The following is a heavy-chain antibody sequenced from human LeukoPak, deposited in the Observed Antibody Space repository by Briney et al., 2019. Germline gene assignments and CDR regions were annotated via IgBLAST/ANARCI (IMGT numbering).Heavy chain of an antibody. CDR2: ISYDGSNQ. V-gene: IGHV3-30*18. D-gene: IGHD5-24*01. CDR1: RFTFTNYG. CDR3: AKVQSSGETAHYGVDV. J-gene: IGHJ6*02. Sequence: PGGSLRLSCAASRFTFTNYGMHWVRQAPGKGLEWVAFISYDGSNQYCADSVKGRFTVSRDNSKNTLYLQMNSLRAEDTALYYCAKVQSSGETAHYGVDVWGQGTTVTVSS.